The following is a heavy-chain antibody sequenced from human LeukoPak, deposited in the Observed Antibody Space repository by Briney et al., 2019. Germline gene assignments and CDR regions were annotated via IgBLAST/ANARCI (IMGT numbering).Heavy chain of an antibody. J-gene: IGHJ4*02. CDR3: ARGSRNWNYDHNFDY. D-gene: IGHD1-7*01. CDR1: GLTFSSYA. Sequence: GGSLRLSCAASGLTFSSYAMHWVRQAPGEGLEWVAAISSDGNYKYYADSVQGRFTISRDNSENALYLQTNSLRAEDTAVYYCARGSRNWNYDHNFDYWGQGTLVTVSS. V-gene: IGHV3-30-3*01. CDR2: ISSDGNYK.